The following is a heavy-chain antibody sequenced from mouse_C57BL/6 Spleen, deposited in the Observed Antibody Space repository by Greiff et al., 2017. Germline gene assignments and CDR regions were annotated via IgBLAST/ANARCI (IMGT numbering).Heavy chain of an antibody. CDR3: ARNYGSSPDD. V-gene: IGHV5-6*01. J-gene: IGHJ2*01. D-gene: IGHD1-1*01. Sequence: EVQVVESGGDLVKPGGSLKLSCAASGFTFSSYGMSWVRQTPDKRLEWVATISSGGSYTYYPDSVKGRFTISRDNAKNTLYLQMSSLKSEDTAMYYCARNYGSSPDDWGQGTTLTVSS. CDR1: GFTFSSYG. CDR2: ISSGGSYT.